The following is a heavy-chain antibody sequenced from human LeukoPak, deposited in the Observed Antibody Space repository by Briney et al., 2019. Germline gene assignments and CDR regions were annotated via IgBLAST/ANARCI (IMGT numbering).Heavy chain of an antibody. Sequence: GGSLRLSCTASGFTVGDYAMNWFRQAPGKGLEWGGFIRSKTYGGTGEYAASVKGRFTTSRDDSKSIAHLQMNSLKTEDTAVYYCTRSESGTYKGGFDFWGQGTLVTVSS. V-gene: IGHV3-49*03. CDR3: TRSESGTYKGGFDF. J-gene: IGHJ4*02. D-gene: IGHD1-26*01. CDR1: GFTVGDYA. CDR2: IRSKTYGGTG.